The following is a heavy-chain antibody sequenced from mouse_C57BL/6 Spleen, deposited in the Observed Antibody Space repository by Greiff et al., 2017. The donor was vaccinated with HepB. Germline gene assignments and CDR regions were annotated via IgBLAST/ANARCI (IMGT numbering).Heavy chain of an antibody. V-gene: IGHV5-9-1*02. CDR2: ISSGGDYI. J-gene: IGHJ3*01. CDR3: TRDQGYYGSSPLFAY. D-gene: IGHD1-1*01. Sequence: EVQGVESGEGLVKPGGSLKLSCAASGFTFSSYAMSWVRQTPEKRLEWVAYISSGGDYIYYADTVKGRFTISRDNARNTLYLQMSSLKSEDTAMYYCTRDQGYYGSSPLFAYWGQGTLVTVSA. CDR1: GFTFSSYA.